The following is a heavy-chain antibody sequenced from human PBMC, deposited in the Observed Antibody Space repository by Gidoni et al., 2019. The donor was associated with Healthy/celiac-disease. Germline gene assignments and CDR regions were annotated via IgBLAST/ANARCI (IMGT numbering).Heavy chain of an antibody. D-gene: IGHD6-13*01. V-gene: IGHV4-59*01. J-gene: IGHJ6*03. Sequence: QVQLQESGPGLVKPSETLSLTCPVSGGSISSYYWSWIRQPPGKGLEWIGYIYYSGSTNYNPSLKSRVTISVDTSKNQFSLKLSSVTAADTAVYYCARVYSSWFYMDVWGKGTTVTVSS. CDR2: IYYSGST. CDR1: GGSISSYY. CDR3: ARVYSSWFYMDV.